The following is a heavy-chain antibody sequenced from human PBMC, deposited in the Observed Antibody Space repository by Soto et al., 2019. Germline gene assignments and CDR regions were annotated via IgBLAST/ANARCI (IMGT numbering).Heavy chain of an antibody. D-gene: IGHD2-2*01. Sequence: GGSLRLSCAASGFTFSSYWMSWVRQAPGKGLEWVANIKQDGSEKYYVDSVKGRFTISRDNAKNSLYLQMNSLRAEDTAVYYCARGPSIVLVPAATYYYYYYGMDVWGQGTMVTVSS. CDR3: ARGPSIVLVPAATYYYYYYGMDV. CDR2: IKQDGSEK. V-gene: IGHV3-7*01. CDR1: GFTFSSYW. J-gene: IGHJ6*02.